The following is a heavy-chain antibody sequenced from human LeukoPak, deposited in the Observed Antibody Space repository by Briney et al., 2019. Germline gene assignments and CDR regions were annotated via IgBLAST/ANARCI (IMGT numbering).Heavy chain of an antibody. V-gene: IGHV4-39*07. CDR3: ARAGYSYGINWFDP. Sequence: PSETLSLTCTVSGGSISSSSYYWGWIRQPPGKGLEWIGSIYYSGSTYYNPSLKSRVTISVDTSKNQFSLKLSSVTAADTAVYYCARAGYSYGINWFDPWGQGTPVTVSS. J-gene: IGHJ5*02. CDR2: IYYSGST. CDR1: GGSISSSSYY. D-gene: IGHD5-18*01.